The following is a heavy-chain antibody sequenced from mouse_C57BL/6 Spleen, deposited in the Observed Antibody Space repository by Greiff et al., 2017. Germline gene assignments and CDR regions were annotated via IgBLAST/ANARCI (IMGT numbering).Heavy chain of an antibody. CDR1: GYTFTSYW. V-gene: IGHV1-53*01. D-gene: IGHD1-1*01. CDR2: INPSNGGT. J-gene: IGHJ2*01. Sequence: QVQLKQPGTELVKPGASVKLSCKASGYTFTSYWMHWVKQRPGQGLEWIGNINPSNGGTNYNEKFKSKATLTVDKSSSTAYMQLSSLTSEDSAVYYCARSPLYYYGSSYRENYLDYWGKGTTLTVAS. CDR3: ARSPLYYYGSSYRENYLDY.